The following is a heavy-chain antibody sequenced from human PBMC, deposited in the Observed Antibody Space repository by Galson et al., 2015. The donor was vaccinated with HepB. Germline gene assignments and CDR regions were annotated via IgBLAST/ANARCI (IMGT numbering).Heavy chain of an antibody. D-gene: IGHD3-3*01. Sequence: SVKVSCKASISTTYYMHWVRQAPGQGLEWMGGVNPSSGSTRYAQKLQGRVTMTRDTSTSTVYMELSSLRSEDTAVYYCAKDVGAAYFQQWGQGTLVTVSS. J-gene: IGHJ1*01. V-gene: IGHV1-46*04. CDR1: ISTTYY. CDR2: VNPSSGST. CDR3: AKDVGAAYFQQ.